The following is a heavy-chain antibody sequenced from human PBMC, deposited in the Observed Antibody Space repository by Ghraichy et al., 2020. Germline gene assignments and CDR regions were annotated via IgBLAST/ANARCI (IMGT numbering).Heavy chain of an antibody. CDR1: GGSISSSGYY. CDR3: ARVGTIFGVVTLPFDP. Sequence: ESLNISCTVSGGSISSSGYYWSWIRQPPGKGLEWIGEINHSGSTNYNPSLKSRVTISVDTSKNQFSLKLSSVTAADTAVYYCARVGTIFGVVTLPFDPWGQGTLVTVSS. D-gene: IGHD3-3*01. CDR2: INHSGST. V-gene: IGHV4-39*07. J-gene: IGHJ5*02.